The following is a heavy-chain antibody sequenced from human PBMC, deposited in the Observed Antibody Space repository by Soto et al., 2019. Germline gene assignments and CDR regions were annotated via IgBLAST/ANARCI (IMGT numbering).Heavy chain of an antibody. CDR1: GYSVTNYW. J-gene: IGHJ5*02. CDR2: IHPGDSDT. D-gene: IGHD6-13*01. Sequence: GESLKICCQGSGYSVTNYWVGWVRQIPGRGLEWMGIIHPGDSDTRYSPFFQGQVTISADKSISTAYLQWSSLKASDTAMYYCARHNRYSSTWFEGWFDPWGQGTLVTVSS. V-gene: IGHV5-51*01. CDR3: ARHNRYSSTWFEGWFDP.